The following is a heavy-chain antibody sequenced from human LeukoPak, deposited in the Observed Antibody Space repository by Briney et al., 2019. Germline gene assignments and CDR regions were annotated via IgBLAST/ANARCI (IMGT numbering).Heavy chain of an antibody. V-gene: IGHV3-48*01. CDR2: ISSSSSNT. Sequence: PGGSLRLSCAASGFTFSSYGMSWVRQATGQGLEWIAYISSSSSNTYYADSVKGRFTISRDNAKNSLYLQMNSLRAEDTAVYYCARVNRMVPGYCSGGTCPGDYWGQGTLVTVSS. J-gene: IGHJ4*02. CDR3: ARVNRMVPGYCSGGTCPGDY. D-gene: IGHD2-15*01. CDR1: GFTFSSYG.